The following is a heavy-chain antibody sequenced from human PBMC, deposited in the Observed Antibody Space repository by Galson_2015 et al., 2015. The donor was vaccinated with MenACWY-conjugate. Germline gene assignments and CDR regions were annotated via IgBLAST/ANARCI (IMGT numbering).Heavy chain of an antibody. D-gene: IGHD4-17*01. CDR1: GFSFSAYS. CDR2: INGRSSTI. CDR3: VRVGPADYYDYRVNRDY. J-gene: IGHJ4*02. V-gene: IGHV3-48*02. Sequence: SLRLSCATSGFSFSAYSMHWVRQAPGKGLEWVSYINGRSSTIYYADSVKGRSTVSRDNAKNSLYLQMNSLRDEDTAIYYCVRVGPADYYDYRVNRDYWGQGTLVIVSS.